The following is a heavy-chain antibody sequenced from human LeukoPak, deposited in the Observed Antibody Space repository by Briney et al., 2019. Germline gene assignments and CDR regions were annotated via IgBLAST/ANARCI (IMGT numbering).Heavy chain of an antibody. CDR3: ARIEAGG. Sequence: PGGSLRLSCATSGFSFNSYWMSWVRQAPGKGLEWVANIKQDGSEKYYVDSVKGRFTISRDNVENSLYLQMNSLRIEDTAVYYCARIEAGGWGQGTLVTVSS. CDR2: IKQDGSEK. CDR1: GFSFNSYW. J-gene: IGHJ4*02. V-gene: IGHV3-7*01.